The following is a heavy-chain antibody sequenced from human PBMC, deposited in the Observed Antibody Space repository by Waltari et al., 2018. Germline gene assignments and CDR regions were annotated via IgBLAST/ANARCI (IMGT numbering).Heavy chain of an antibody. Sequence: EVQLLESGGGLVQPGGSLRLSCAASGFTLSTYAMSWVRQAPGKGLEWVSTIYLRGGNTCYAASGKGRLTISGDNSRNTLYLEMNSLRAEDTAVYYCAKELTRNCFDAWGQGTLVTVSS. J-gene: IGHJ4*02. CDR1: GFTLSTYA. CDR3: AKELTRNCFDA. D-gene: IGHD2-2*01. CDR2: IYLRGGNT. V-gene: IGHV3-23*01.